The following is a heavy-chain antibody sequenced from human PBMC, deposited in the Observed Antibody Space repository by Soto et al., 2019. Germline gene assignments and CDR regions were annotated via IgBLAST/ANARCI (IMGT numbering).Heavy chain of an antibody. CDR1: GFSLTTRQVG. V-gene: IGHV2-5*02. J-gene: IGHJ3*01. Sequence: QITLKESGPPLVDPTQTLTLTCTFSGFSLTTRQVGVGWIRQPPGQALEWLAVIYWDNDKRYSPSLERRLTITNDTSKNQVVLTMTNMHPMDTATYYCAHLMITYGGVIADDAFDVWGQGTMVTVSS. CDR2: IYWDNDK. CDR3: AHLMITYGGVIADDAFDV. D-gene: IGHD3-16*02.